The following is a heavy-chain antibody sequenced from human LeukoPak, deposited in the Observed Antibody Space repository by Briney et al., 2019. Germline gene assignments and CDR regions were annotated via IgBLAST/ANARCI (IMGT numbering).Heavy chain of an antibody. V-gene: IGHV3-21*01. CDR1: GFTFSSYS. CDR3: ARGGIQLWLRYTFDY. J-gene: IGHJ4*02. CDR2: ISSSSSYI. D-gene: IGHD5-18*01. Sequence: PGGSLRLSCAASGFTFSSYSMNWVRQAPGKGLEWVSSISSSSSYIYYADPVKGRFTISRDNAKNSLYLQMNSLRAEDTAVYYCARGGIQLWLRYTFDYWGQGTLVTVSS.